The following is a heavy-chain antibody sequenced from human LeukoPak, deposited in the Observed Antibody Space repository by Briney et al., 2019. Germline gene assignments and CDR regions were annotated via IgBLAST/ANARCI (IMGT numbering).Heavy chain of an antibody. CDR2: IYTSGST. J-gene: IGHJ4*02. CDR1: GGSISSCY. Sequence: PSETLSLTCTVSGGSISSCYWSWIRQPAGKGLEWIGRIYTSGSTNYDPSLKSRVTISVDKSKNQFSLKLSSVTAADTAVYYCARDSTYCSSTSCYGVHDYWGQGTLVTVSS. V-gene: IGHV4-4*07. D-gene: IGHD2-2*01. CDR3: ARDSTYCSSTSCYGVHDY.